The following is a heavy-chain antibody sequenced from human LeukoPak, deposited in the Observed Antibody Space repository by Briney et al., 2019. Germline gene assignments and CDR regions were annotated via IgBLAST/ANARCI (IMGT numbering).Heavy chain of an antibody. CDR2: ISRNGGST. CDR3: AELGITMIGGV. D-gene: IGHD3-10*02. J-gene: IGHJ6*04. CDR1: GFTFSSYA. V-gene: IGHV3-64*01. Sequence: GGSLRLSCAASGFTFSSYAMHWVRQAPGKGLEYVSAISRNGGSTYYANSVKGRFTISRDNAKNSLYLQMNSLRAEDTAVYYCAELGITMIGGVWGKGTTVTISS.